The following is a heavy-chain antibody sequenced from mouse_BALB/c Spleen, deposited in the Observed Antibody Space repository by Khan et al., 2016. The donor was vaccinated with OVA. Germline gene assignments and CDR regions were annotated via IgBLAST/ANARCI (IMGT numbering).Heavy chain of an antibody. CDR3: ARNSYMYDLTY. CDR2: IWSGGST. V-gene: IGHV2-2*01. J-gene: IGHJ3*01. D-gene: IGHD2-14*01. Sequence: QVQLKQSGPGLVQPSQSLSITCTVSGFSLTTYGVHWVRQSPGKGLEWLGVIWSGGSTDYNAAFLSRLSISKDNSKSQVFFKMNSLQADDTAMYYCARNSYMYDLTYWGQGTLVTVSA. CDR1: GFSLTTYG.